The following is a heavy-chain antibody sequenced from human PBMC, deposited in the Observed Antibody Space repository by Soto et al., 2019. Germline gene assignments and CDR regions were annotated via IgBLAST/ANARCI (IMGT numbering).Heavy chain of an antibody. CDR3: VRGDGDYHDGNGYLGRH. J-gene: IGHJ4*02. CDR1: GFTFRTYW. Sequence: EVQLVESGGGLVQLGGSLRLSCEASGFTFRTYWMHWVRQAPGKGLVWVSRIKSDGSGTYYAYSVEGRFTISRDNALNTLYLQMNSLRAEDTAVYYCVRGDGDYHDGNGYLGRHWGQGTLVTVSS. CDR2: IKSDGSGT. D-gene: IGHD3-22*01. V-gene: IGHV3-74*01.